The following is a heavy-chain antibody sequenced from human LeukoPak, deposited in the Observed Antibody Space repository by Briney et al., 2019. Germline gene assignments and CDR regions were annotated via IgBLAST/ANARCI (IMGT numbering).Heavy chain of an antibody. CDR2: IYTSGST. V-gene: IGHV4-4*07. D-gene: IGHD1-1*01. J-gene: IGHJ6*03. CDR1: GGSISSYY. CDR3: VRCSTGTYYYYYYMDV. Sequence: NPSETLSLTCTASGGSISSYYWSWIRQPAGKGLEWIGRIYTSGSTNYNPSLKSRVTMSVGTSKNQFSLKLSSVTAADTAVYYCVRCSTGTYYYYYYMDVWGKGTTVTVSS.